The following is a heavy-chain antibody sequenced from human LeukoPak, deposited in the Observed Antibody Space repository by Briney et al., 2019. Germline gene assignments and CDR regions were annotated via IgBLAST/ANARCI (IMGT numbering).Heavy chain of an antibody. D-gene: IGHD6-6*01. V-gene: IGHV3-74*01. CDR3: ARYSSSSGGASHYFDY. Sequence: GGSLRLSCAVSGFSLSSYWMHWVRQAPGKGLVWVSRISGDGSMTNYADSVKGRFTISRDNAKNTVYLQMNSLRAEDTAVYYCARYSSSSGGASHYFDYWGQGTLVTVSS. CDR1: GFSLSSYW. CDR2: ISGDGSMT. J-gene: IGHJ4*02.